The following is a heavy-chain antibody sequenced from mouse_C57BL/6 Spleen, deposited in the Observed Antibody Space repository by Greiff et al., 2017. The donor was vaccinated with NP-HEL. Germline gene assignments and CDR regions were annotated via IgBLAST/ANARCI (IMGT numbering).Heavy chain of an antibody. CDR2: ISSGGSYT. V-gene: IGHV5-6*02. Sequence: DVKLVESGGDLVKPGGSLKLSCAASGFTFSSYGMSWVRQTPDKRLEWVATISSGGSYTYYPDSVKGRFTISRDNAKNTLYLQMSSLKSEDTAMYYCARHKDRANYYGSSYGYWGQGTTLTVSS. CDR3: ARHKDRANYYGSSYGY. CDR1: GFTFSSYG. D-gene: IGHD1-1*01. J-gene: IGHJ2*01.